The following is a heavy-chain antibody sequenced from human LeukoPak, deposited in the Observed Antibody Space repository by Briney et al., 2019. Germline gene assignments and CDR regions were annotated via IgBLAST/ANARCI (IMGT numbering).Heavy chain of an antibody. Sequence: PGGSLRLSCAASGFTFSSYAMSWVRQAPGKGLEWVSAISGSGGSTYYADSVKGRFTISRDNSKSTLYLQMNSLRAEDTAVYYCAKDSGDYEYSQHWGQGTLVTVSS. CDR1: GFTFSSYA. D-gene: IGHD4-17*01. CDR3: AKDSGDYEYSQH. V-gene: IGHV3-23*01. CDR2: ISGSGGST. J-gene: IGHJ1*01.